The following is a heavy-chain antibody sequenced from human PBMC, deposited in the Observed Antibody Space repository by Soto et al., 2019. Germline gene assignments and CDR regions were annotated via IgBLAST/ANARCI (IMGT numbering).Heavy chain of an antibody. V-gene: IGHV3-74*01. CDR3: ARGTYYDFWSGYNDAFDI. D-gene: IGHD3-3*01. J-gene: IGHJ3*02. Sequence: GGSLRLSCAASGFTFSSYWMHWVRQAPGKGLVWVSRINSDGSSTSYADSVKGRFTISRDNAKNTLYLQMNSLRAEDTAVYYCARGTYYDFWSGYNDAFDIWGQGTMVTVSS. CDR1: GFTFSSYW. CDR2: INSDGSST.